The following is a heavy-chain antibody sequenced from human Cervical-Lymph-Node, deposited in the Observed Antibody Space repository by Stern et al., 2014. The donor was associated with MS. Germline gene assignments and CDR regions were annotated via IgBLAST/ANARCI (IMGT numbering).Heavy chain of an antibody. D-gene: IGHD1-7*01. V-gene: IGHV1-69*06. CDR1: GETFNTHG. CDR2: IVPIFDTA. CDR3: ARDHLELRTNYFFDY. J-gene: IGHJ4*02. Sequence: QVQLVQSGAEVKKPGSSVKISCKASGETFNTHGINWVRQAPGQGLEWMGGIVPIFDTANYAEKFQGRVTITADKSTSTVHMDMNSLRSDDTAMYYCARDHLELRTNYFFDYWGQGTLLSVSS.